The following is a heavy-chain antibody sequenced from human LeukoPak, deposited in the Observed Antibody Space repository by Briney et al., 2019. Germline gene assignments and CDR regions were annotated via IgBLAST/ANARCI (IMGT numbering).Heavy chain of an antibody. CDR3: ARDRRYCSGGSCYSGSPDFDY. CDR2: IYHSGST. D-gene: IGHD2-15*01. V-gene: IGHV4-30-4*08. Sequence: SETLSLTCTVSGGSISSGDYYWSWIRQPPGKGLEWIGYIYHSGSTYYNPSLKSRVTISVDRSKNQFSLKLSSVTAADTAVYYCARDRRYCSGGSCYSGSPDFDYWGQGTLVTVSS. J-gene: IGHJ4*02. CDR1: GGSISSGDYY.